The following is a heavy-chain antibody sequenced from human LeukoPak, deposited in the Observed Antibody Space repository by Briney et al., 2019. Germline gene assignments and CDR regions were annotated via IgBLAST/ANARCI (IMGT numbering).Heavy chain of an antibody. D-gene: IGHD6-19*01. CDR1: GFTFSIYA. V-gene: IGHV3-30*04. J-gene: IGHJ3*02. Sequence: PGGSLRLSCAASGFTFSIYAMHWVRQAPGKGLEWVAVISYDGSDKYYADSVKGRFTISRDNSKNTLYLQMNSLGAEDTAVYYCAKDRWSSGWRDAFDIWGQGTMVTVSS. CDR2: ISYDGSDK. CDR3: AKDRWSSGWRDAFDI.